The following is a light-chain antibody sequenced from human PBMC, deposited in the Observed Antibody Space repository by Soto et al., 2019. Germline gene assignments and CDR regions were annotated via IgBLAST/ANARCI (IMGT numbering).Light chain of an antibody. V-gene: IGKV3-20*01. J-gene: IGKJ4*01. CDR3: QQFSSYPLT. CDR1: QTVRNNY. Sequence: ECVLTQSPGTLSLSPGERATLACRASQTVRNNYLSWYQQKPGQAPSLLTYDASSRATGIPDRFSGGGSGTDFTLTISRLEPEDFAVYYCQQFSSYPLTFGGGTKVEIK. CDR2: DAS.